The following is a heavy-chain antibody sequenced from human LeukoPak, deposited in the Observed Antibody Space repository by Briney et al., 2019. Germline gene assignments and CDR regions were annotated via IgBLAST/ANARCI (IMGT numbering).Heavy chain of an antibody. CDR1: GFTFSSYG. D-gene: IGHD3-10*02. V-gene: IGHV3-7*03. J-gene: IGHJ6*04. CDR3: AELGITMIGGV. Sequence: GGTLRLSCAASGFTFSSYGMNWVRQAPGKGLEWVANINQDGSEKNYADSVKGRFTISRDNAKNSLYLQMNSLRAEDTAVYYCAELGITMIGGVWGKGTTVTISS. CDR2: INQDGSEK.